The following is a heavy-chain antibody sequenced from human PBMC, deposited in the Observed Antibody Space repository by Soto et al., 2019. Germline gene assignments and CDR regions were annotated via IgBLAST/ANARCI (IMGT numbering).Heavy chain of an antibody. V-gene: IGHV1-8*01. Sequence: QEQLVQSGAEVKKPGASVKVSCKTSGYTFTDYDINWVRQATGQGLEWIGWMNPNSGETGYAQKFPGRVTMTRSASLSTAYLELSSLRSEDTAVYYCARVAVAARPRWYNWFDPWGQVTLVTVAS. D-gene: IGHD2-15*01. CDR1: GYTFTDYD. J-gene: IGHJ5*02. CDR3: ARVAVAARPRWYNWFDP. CDR2: MNPNSGET.